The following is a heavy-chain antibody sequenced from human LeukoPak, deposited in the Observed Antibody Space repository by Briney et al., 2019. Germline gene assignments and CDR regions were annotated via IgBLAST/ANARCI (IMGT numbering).Heavy chain of an antibody. CDR1: GGSISSYY. Sequence: SETLSLTCTVSGGSISSYYWSWIRQPPGKGLEWIGYIYYSGSTNYNPSLKSRVTISVDTSKNQFSLKLSSVTAADTAVYYCAGHVRVTTNWFDPWGQGTLVTVSS. D-gene: IGHD3-22*01. V-gene: IGHV4-59*08. CDR2: IYYSGST. CDR3: AGHVRVTTNWFDP. J-gene: IGHJ5*02.